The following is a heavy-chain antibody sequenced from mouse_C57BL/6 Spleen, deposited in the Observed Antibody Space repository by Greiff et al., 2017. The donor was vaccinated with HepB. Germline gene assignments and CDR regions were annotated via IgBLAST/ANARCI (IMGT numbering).Heavy chain of an antibody. CDR2: IYPSDSET. Sequence: QVQLKESGAELVRPGSSVKLSCKASGYTFTSYWMDWVKQRPGQGLEWIGNIYPSDSETNYNQKFKNKATLTVDKSSSTAYMQLSSLTAEASAVYYCAREYGIHYWGQGTLVTVSA. D-gene: IGHD1-1*01. V-gene: IGHV1-61*01. J-gene: IGHJ3*01. CDR3: AREYGIHY. CDR1: GYTFTSYW.